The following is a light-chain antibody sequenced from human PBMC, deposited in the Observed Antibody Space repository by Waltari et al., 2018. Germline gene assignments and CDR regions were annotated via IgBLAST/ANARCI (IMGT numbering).Light chain of an antibody. CDR2: WAS. V-gene: IGKV4-1*01. CDR3: QQYYSGPRT. J-gene: IGKJ1*01. Sequence: DIVMTQSPDSLAVSLGERATINCKSSQSVLYSYNDKNYVAWYKQKQRQPPRLLIYWASTRDSGVPDRFSGSGSGTDFTLTISSLQAEDVAVYYCQQYYSGPRTFGQGTKVEIK. CDR1: QSVLYSYNDKNY.